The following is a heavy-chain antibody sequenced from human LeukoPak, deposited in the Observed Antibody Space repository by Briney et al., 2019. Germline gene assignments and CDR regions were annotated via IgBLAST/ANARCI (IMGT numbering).Heavy chain of an antibody. J-gene: IGHJ5*02. CDR3: ARDHGWSGFNWFDP. D-gene: IGHD3-3*01. V-gene: IGHV4-59*01. CDR2: IYVSGNT. CDR1: GDSISEYY. Sequence: SETLSLTCSVSGDSISEYYWSWIRQPPGKGLEWIGYIYVSGNTNYNPSLKSRVTLSLDTSKNQFSLKMTSVTAADTAIYYCARDHGWSGFNWFDPWGQGTMVTVSS.